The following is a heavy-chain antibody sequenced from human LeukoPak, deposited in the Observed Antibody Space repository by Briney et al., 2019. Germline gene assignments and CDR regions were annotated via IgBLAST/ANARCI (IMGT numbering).Heavy chain of an antibody. CDR2: ISSSGSTI. CDR1: GFTFSDYY. CDR3: AKYSSSSGLGY. Sequence: GGSLGLSCAASGFTFSDYYMSWIRQAPGKGLEWVSYISSSGSTIYYADSVKGRFTISRDNAKNSLHLQMNSLRAEDTAVYYCAKYSSSSGLGYWGQGTLVTVSS. V-gene: IGHV3-11*01. J-gene: IGHJ4*02. D-gene: IGHD6-6*01.